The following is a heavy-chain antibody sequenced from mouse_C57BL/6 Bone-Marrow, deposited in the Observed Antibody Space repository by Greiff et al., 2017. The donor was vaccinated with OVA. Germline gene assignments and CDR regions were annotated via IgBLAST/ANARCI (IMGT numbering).Heavy chain of an antibody. Sequence: QVQLQQPGAELVKPGASVKLSCKASGYTFTSYWMHWVKQRPGQGLEWLGMIHPNSGSTNYNEKFKSKATLTVDKSSSTAYMQLSSLTSEDSAVYYGARCGKNLRTAQDYWGQGTTLTFSS. V-gene: IGHV1-64*01. CDR1: GYTFTSYW. CDR2: IHPNSGST. D-gene: IGHD3-2*02. CDR3: ARCGKNLRTAQDY. J-gene: IGHJ2*01.